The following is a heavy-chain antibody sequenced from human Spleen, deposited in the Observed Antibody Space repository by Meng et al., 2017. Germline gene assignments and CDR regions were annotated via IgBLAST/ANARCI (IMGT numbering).Heavy chain of an antibody. CDR2: ISGYNGDT. CDR1: GYSFTHHG. CDR3: ARGPN. V-gene: IGHV1-18*01. Sequence: QVQLVQSGVEVKKPGASVKVSCKASGYSFTHHGITWVRQAPGQGLEWLGWISGYNGDTHYAQKFQGRVTMTRNTSISTAYMELSSLRSEDTAVYYCARGPNWGQGTLVTVSS. J-gene: IGHJ4*02.